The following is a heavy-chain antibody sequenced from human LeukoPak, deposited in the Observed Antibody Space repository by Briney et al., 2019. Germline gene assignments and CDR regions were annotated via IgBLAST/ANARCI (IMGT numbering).Heavy chain of an antibody. V-gene: IGHV3-7*01. CDR3: ARGRIAVAGTYIPSNWGPQLYYMDV. CDR1: VFTFSPYW. Sequence: GGSVGLSRASSVFTFSPYWISWVRQAPGKGLEGVANIKKDGGEKYCRDSVKARFTISRDNAKHSLSLHMNSLRAEVTALYYCARGRIAVAGTYIPSNWGPQLYYMDVWGKGTTVTVSS. CDR2: IKKDGGEK. D-gene: IGHD6-19*01. J-gene: IGHJ6*03.